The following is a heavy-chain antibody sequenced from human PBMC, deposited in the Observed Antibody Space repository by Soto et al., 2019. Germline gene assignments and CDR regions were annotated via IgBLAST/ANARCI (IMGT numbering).Heavy chain of an antibody. CDR1: GFTFSSYG. D-gene: IGHD5-18*01. Sequence: GGSLRLSCAASGFTFSSYGMSWVRQAPGEGLEWVSGISGSGGSAYYADSVKGRFTISRDNSKNTLYLQMYSLRAEDTAVYYCAKTGPGSSYGYYFDSWGQGTLVTVSS. J-gene: IGHJ4*02. CDR3: AKTGPGSSYGYYFDS. CDR2: ISGSGGSA. V-gene: IGHV3-23*01.